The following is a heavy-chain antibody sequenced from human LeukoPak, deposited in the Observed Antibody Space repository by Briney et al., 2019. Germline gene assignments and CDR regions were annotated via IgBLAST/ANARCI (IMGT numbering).Heavy chain of an antibody. Sequence: ASVNVSCKVSGYTLTELCMQWVRQAPGKGLEWMGGFDPEDGETIYAQKLQGRLTITEDTSTDTAYMDLSSLRSEDTAVYYCATRLCYYGSGSYYKFNYWGQGTLVTVSS. D-gene: IGHD3-10*01. CDR3: ATRLCYYGSGSYYKFNY. V-gene: IGHV1-24*01. CDR2: FDPEDGET. CDR1: GYTLTELC. J-gene: IGHJ4*02.